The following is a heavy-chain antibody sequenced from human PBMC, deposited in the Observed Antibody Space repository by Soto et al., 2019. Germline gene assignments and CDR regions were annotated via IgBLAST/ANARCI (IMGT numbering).Heavy chain of an antibody. CDR1: GYTFASYA. CDR3: AISSSGWYDLYYYYYGMDV. CDR2: INTNTGNP. V-gene: IGHV7-4-1*01. Sequence: ASVKVSCKASGYTFASYAMNWVRQAPGQGLEWMGWINTNTGNPTYAQGFTGRFVFSLDTSVSTAYLQICSLKAEDTAVYYCAISSSGWYDLYYYYYGMDVWGQGTTVTVSS. D-gene: IGHD6-19*01. J-gene: IGHJ6*02.